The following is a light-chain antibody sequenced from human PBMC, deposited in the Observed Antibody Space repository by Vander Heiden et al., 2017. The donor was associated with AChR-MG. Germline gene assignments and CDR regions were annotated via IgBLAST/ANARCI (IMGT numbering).Light chain of an antibody. CDR3: CAYAGSFLWV. CDR2: DVS. J-gene: IGLJ3*02. Sequence: QSALTQPRSVSGSPGQSVTISCTGTSSDVGGYNYVSWYQQHPGKAPKLMSYDVSKRPSGVPDRFSGSKSGNTASLTSSGLQAEDEADYYCCAYAGSFLWVFGGGTKLTVL. CDR1: SSDVGGYNY. V-gene: IGLV2-11*01.